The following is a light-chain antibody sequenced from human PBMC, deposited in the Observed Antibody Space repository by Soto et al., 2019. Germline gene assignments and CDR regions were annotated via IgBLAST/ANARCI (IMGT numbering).Light chain of an antibody. J-gene: IGLJ7*01. CDR2: EVN. CDR1: NSDVGSYNL. V-gene: IGLV2-23*02. Sequence: QSALTQPASVSGSPGQSITISCTGTNSDVGSYNLVSWYQQHPGKAPKLMISEVNKRPSGISNRFSGSKSGNTASLTISGLQAEDEADYYCCSYAGSSTWVFGGGTQLTVL. CDR3: CSYAGSSTWV.